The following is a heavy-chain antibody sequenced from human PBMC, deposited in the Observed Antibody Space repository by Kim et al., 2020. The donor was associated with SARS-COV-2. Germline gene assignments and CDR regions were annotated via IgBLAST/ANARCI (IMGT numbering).Heavy chain of an antibody. CDR2: IYTSGST. J-gene: IGHJ6*02. Sequence: SETLSLTCTVSGGSISSGSYYWSWIRQPAGKGLEWIGRIYTSGSTNYNPSLKSRVTISVDTSKNQFSLKLSSVTAADPAVYYCASSPVPAAILHYYYGMDVWGQGTTVTVSS. CDR3: ASSPVPAAILHYYYGMDV. D-gene: IGHD2-2*02. V-gene: IGHV4-61*02. CDR1: GGSISSGSYY.